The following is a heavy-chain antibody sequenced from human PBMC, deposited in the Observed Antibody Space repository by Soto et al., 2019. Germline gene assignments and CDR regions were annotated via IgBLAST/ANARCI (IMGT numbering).Heavy chain of an antibody. Sequence: VASVKVSCKASGYTFTSYGISWVRQAPGQGLEWMGWISAYNGNTNYAQKLQGRVTMTTDTSTSTAYMELTSLRSDDTAVYYCAREVLPVRMREYYYGMAFWAQGTTVPASS. D-gene: IGHD3-10*01. CDR2: ISAYNGNT. J-gene: IGHJ6*02. CDR3: AREVLPVRMREYYYGMAF. CDR1: GYTFTSYG. V-gene: IGHV1-18*01.